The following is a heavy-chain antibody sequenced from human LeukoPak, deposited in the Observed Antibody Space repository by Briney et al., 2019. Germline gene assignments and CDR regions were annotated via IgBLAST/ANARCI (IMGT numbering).Heavy chain of an antibody. CDR2: IYYSGST. CDR3: ARDSRAVAGTGDY. J-gene: IGHJ4*02. Sequence: SETLSLTCTVSGGSISSSSYYWGWIRQPPGKVLEWIGSIYYSGSTYYNPSLKSRVTISVDTSKNQFSLKLSSVTAADTAVYYCARDSRAVAGTGDYWGQGTLVTVSS. D-gene: IGHD6-19*01. CDR1: GGSISSSSYY. V-gene: IGHV4-39*07.